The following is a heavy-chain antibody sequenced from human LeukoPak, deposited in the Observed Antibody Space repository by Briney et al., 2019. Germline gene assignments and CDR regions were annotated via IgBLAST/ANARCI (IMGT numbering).Heavy chain of an antibody. CDR2: FNPEDGET. J-gene: IGHJ5*02. CDR3: ATRYQLLNNWFDP. CDR1: GYTLTELS. Sequence: ASVKVSCKVSGYTLTELSMHWVRQAPGKGLEWMGGFNPEDGETIYAQKFQGRVTMTEDTSTDTAYMELSSLRSEDTAVYYCATRYQLLNNWFDPWGQGTLVTVSS. D-gene: IGHD2-2*01. V-gene: IGHV1-24*01.